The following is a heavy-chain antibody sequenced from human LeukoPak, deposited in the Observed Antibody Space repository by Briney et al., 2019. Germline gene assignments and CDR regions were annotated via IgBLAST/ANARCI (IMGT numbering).Heavy chain of an antibody. J-gene: IGHJ4*02. Sequence: SSETLSLTCAVYGGSFSGYYWSWIRQPPGKGLEWIGGINHSGSTNYNPSLKSRATISVDTSKNQFSLKLSSVTAADTAVYYCARGAERRDSSFDYWGQGTLVTVSS. V-gene: IGHV4-34*01. CDR3: ARGAERRDSSFDY. CDR2: INHSGST. D-gene: IGHD2-21*01. CDR1: GGSFSGYY.